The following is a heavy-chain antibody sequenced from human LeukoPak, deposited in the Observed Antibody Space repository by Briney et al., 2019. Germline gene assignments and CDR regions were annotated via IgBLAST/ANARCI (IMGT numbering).Heavy chain of an antibody. CDR3: ASQTGSQLPRVYYYYYYMDV. J-gene: IGHJ6*03. D-gene: IGHD1-14*01. CDR2: IIPIFGTA. Sequence: SVKVSCKASGGTFSSYAISWVRQAPGQGLEWMGGIIPIFGTANYAQKFQGRVTITTDESTSTAYMELSSLTSEDTAVYYCASQTGSQLPRVYYYYYYMDVWGKGTTVTVSS. CDR1: GGTFSSYA. V-gene: IGHV1-69*05.